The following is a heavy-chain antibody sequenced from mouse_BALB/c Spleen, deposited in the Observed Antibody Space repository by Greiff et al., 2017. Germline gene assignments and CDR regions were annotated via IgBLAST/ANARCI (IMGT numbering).Heavy chain of an antibody. Sequence: VQLVESGAELAKPGASVKMSCKASGYTFTSYWMHWVKQRPGQGLEWIGYINPSTGYTEYNQKFKDKATLTADKSSSTAYMQLSSLTSEDSAVYYCARPGHYGWFAYWGQGTLVTVSA. CDR2: INPSTGYT. CDR3: ARPGHYGWFAY. D-gene: IGHD1-1*01. J-gene: IGHJ3*01. V-gene: IGHV1-7*01. CDR1: GYTFTSYW.